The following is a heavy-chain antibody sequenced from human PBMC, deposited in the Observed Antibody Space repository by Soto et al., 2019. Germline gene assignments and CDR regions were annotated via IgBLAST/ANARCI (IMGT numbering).Heavy chain of an antibody. Sequence: GESLKISCKGSGYSFTSYWISWVRQMPGKGLEWMGRIDPSDSYTNYSPSFQGHVTISADKSISTAYLQWGSLKASDTAMYYCARHCTRSSTSCKYYYGMDVWGQGTTVTVSS. J-gene: IGHJ6*02. CDR3: ARHCTRSSTSCKYYYGMDV. V-gene: IGHV5-10-1*01. CDR1: GYSFTSYW. D-gene: IGHD2-2*01. CDR2: IDPSDSYT.